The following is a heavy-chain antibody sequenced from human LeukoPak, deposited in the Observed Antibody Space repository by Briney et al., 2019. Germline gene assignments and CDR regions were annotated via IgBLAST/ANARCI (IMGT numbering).Heavy chain of an antibody. Sequence: QPGGSLRLSCAASGFTFSSFGMNWVRQAPGKGLEWVAVISYDGTNEYYADSVKGRFTISRDNSKNTLYLQMNSLRAEDTAVYYCAKGIYDFVHTPLDYWGQGTLVTVSS. CDR1: GFTFSSFG. J-gene: IGHJ4*02. V-gene: IGHV3-30*18. D-gene: IGHD5/OR15-5a*01. CDR2: ISYDGTNE. CDR3: AKGIYDFVHTPLDY.